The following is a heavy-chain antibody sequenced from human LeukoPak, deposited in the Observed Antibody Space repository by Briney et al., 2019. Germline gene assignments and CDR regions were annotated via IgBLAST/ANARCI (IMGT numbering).Heavy chain of an antibody. CDR1: GFTVSSNY. CDR2: IYSCGST. Sequence: GGSLRLSCAASGFTVSSNYMSWVRQAPGKGLEWVSVIYSCGSTYYADSVKGRFTISRDNPKNTVYLEMNSLRVEDTAVYYCARWDYSAAARRSGDYSMDVWGQGTTVTVSS. J-gene: IGHJ6*02. V-gene: IGHV3-66*03. D-gene: IGHD3-3*01. CDR3: ARWDYSAAARRSGDYSMDV.